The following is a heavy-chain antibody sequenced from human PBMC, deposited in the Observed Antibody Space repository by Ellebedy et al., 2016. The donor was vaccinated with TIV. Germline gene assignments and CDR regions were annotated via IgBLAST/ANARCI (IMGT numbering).Heavy chain of an antibody. D-gene: IGHD1-14*01. V-gene: IGHV1-24*01. Sequence: ASVKVSCXVSGYTLTDISVHWVRQAPGKGLEWMGGVDPEDGKVVYAQNFQGRVTMTEDTSTDTGYMELSSLRSEDTAVYYCVRESEPVLGTITFQYWGQGTLVTVSS. J-gene: IGHJ4*02. CDR1: GYTLTDIS. CDR3: VRESEPVLGTITFQY. CDR2: VDPEDGKV.